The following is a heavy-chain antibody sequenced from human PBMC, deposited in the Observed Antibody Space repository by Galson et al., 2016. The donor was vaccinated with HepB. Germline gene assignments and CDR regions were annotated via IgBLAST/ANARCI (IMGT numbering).Heavy chain of an antibody. CDR3: ATQGNNWYAPY. CDR1: GDSISSSTYY. Sequence: ETLSLTCTVSGDSISSSTYYWGWIRQPPGKGLEWIGSIYYSGITYYNPSLKSRVTISVDTSKNQFSLKLNSVTATDTAVYYCATQGNNWYAPYWGQGTTVTVSS. V-gene: IGHV4-39*01. D-gene: IGHD1-20*01. J-gene: IGHJ6*02. CDR2: IYYSGIT.